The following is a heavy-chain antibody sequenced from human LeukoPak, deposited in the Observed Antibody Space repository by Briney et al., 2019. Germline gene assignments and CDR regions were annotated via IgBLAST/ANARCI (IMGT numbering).Heavy chain of an antibody. CDR3: ARGPRSRYFDY. D-gene: IGHD5-24*01. Sequence: ASVKVSCKAAGFTFIEYYMHWVRQAPGQGLEWMGIINPSGGSTSYAQKFQGRVTMTRDTSTSTVYMELSSLRSEDTAVYYCARGPRSRYFDYWGQGTLVTVSS. CDR2: INPSGGST. J-gene: IGHJ4*02. V-gene: IGHV1-46*01. CDR1: GFTFIEYY.